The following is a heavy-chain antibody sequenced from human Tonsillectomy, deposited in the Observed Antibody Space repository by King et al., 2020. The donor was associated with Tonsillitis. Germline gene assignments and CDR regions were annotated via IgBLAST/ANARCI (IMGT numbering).Heavy chain of an antibody. Sequence: VQLVESGGGVVQPGRSLRLSYTASGFTFSSYAMHWVRQAPGKGLEWGAVISYDGSNKYYADSVKGRFTISRDNSKNTLYLQMNSLRAEDTAVYYCARGRSRSYPVYWGQGPLVTVSS. CDR1: GFTFSSYA. CDR3: ARGRSRSYPVY. J-gene: IGHJ4*02. CDR2: ISYDGSNK. V-gene: IGHV3-30*04. D-gene: IGHD6-13*01.